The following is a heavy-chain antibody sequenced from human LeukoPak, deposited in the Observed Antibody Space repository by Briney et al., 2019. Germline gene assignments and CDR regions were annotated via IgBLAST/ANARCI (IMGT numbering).Heavy chain of an antibody. CDR2: ISGSGGST. D-gene: IGHD2-15*01. V-gene: IGHV3-23*01. CDR3: AKMGGMDIWSWFDP. CDR1: GFTFSSYA. Sequence: QSGGSLRLSCAASGFTFSSYAMSWVRQAPGKGLEWVSAISGSGGSTYYADSVKGRFTISRDNSKNTLYLQMNSLRAEDTAVYYCAKMGGMDIWSWFDPWGQGTLVTVSS. J-gene: IGHJ5*02.